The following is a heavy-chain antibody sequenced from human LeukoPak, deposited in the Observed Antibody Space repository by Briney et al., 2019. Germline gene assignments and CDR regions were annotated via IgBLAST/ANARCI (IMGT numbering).Heavy chain of an antibody. CDR1: GYSISSGYY. Sequence: SETLSLTCTVSGYSISSGYYWGWIRQPPGKGLEWIGSIYHSGSTYYNPFLKSRVTISVDTSKNQFSLKLSSVTAADTAVYYCAREGSGKDIVVVPAAITDAFDIWGQGTMVTVSS. CDR3: AREGSGKDIVVVPAAITDAFDI. J-gene: IGHJ3*02. D-gene: IGHD2-2*02. V-gene: IGHV4-38-2*02. CDR2: IYHSGST.